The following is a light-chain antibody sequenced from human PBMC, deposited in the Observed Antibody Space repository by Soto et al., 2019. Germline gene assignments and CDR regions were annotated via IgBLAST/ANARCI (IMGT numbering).Light chain of an antibody. CDR2: GVT. V-gene: IGLV2-14*01. J-gene: IGLJ1*01. CDR1: SSDVGGYNY. CDR3: SSYTSASTLLYL. Sequence: QSVLTQPASVSGSPGQSITISCTGTSSDVGGYNYVSWYQQHPGIAPKLLIHGVTNRPSGVSTRFSGSKSGNTASLTISGLQAEDEADYHCSSYTSASTLLYLFGTGTKLTVL.